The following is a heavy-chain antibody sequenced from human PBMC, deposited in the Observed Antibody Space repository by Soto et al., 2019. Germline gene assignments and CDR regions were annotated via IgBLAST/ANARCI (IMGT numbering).Heavy chain of an antibody. D-gene: IGHD1-26*01. CDR3: SRDVPGGSYLYYFDY. V-gene: IGHV3-21*01. CDR1: GFTFSSYS. CDR2: ISSSSSYI. J-gene: IGHJ4*02. Sequence: GGSLRLSCAASGFTFSSYSMNWVRQAPGKGLEWVSSISSSSSYIYYADSVKGRLPISRDNAKNSLYLQMNGLRAEDTAVYYCSRDVPGGSYLYYFDYWGQGTLVTVSS.